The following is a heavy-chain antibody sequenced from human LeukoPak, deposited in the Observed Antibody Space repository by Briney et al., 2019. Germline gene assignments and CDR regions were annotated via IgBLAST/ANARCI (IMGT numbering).Heavy chain of an antibody. Sequence: VGSLRLTCAASGFTFSSYAMHWVRQAPGKGLEWVAVISYDGSNKYYADSVNGRFTISTDNAKNTMNLQMNSLRAEDTAVYYCARGADYGMDVWGQGTTVTVSS. V-gene: IGHV3-30*14. J-gene: IGHJ6*02. CDR1: GFTFSSYA. D-gene: IGHD3-16*01. CDR3: ARGADYGMDV. CDR2: ISYDGSNK.